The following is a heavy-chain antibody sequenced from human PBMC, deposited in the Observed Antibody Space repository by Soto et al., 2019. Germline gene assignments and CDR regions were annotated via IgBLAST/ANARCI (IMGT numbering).Heavy chain of an antibody. D-gene: IGHD6-19*01. Sequence: QVQVVQSGAEVKKPGASVKVSCKASGYSFTSYGINWVRQAPGQGLEWMGWISGYSGHTNYAKKFKGRVTMTTEKYKRTALMDLRNLRSDDTAVYYCARGQWLAEIDSWGQGTLVTVSS. CDR2: ISGYSGHT. J-gene: IGHJ4*02. V-gene: IGHV1-18*01. CDR1: GYSFTSYG. CDR3: ARGQWLAEIDS.